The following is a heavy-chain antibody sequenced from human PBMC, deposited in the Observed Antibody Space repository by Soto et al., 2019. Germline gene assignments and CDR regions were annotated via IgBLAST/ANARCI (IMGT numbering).Heavy chain of an antibody. V-gene: IGHV1-69*13. CDR3: ARDRRGDMFAILDY. CDR2: IIPIFGTA. J-gene: IGHJ4*02. CDR1: GGTYSSYA. Sequence: ASVNVPWNASGGTYSSYAISSVRQSPEQGLEWMGGIIPIFGTANYAQKFQGRVTITADESTSTPYMELSSLRSEDTAVYYCARDRRGDMFAILDYWGQGTLVTVSS. D-gene: IGHD2-21*01.